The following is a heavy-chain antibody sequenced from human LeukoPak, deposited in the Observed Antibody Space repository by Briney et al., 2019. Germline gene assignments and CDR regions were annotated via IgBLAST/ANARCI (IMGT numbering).Heavy chain of an antibody. D-gene: IGHD2-2*03. V-gene: IGHV1-69*13. Sequence: SVKVSCKAPGGTFSSYAISWVRQAPGQGREWMGGIIPIFGTANYAQKFQGRVTITEDASTSTAYMELSSLRSEDTGVYYCARDILDIVVVNKPQYYYYYMDVWGKGTTVTVSS. J-gene: IGHJ6*03. CDR3: ARDILDIVVVNKPQYYYYYMDV. CDR1: GGTFSSYA. CDR2: IIPIFGTA.